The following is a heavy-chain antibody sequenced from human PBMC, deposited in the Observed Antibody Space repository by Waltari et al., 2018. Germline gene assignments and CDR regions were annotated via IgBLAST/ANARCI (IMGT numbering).Heavy chain of an antibody. Sequence: QVQLVQSGAEVKKPGASVTVSCKASGYTFTGYHMPWVRKAPGQGLEWMGWINPKSGGTNYAQKFQGRVTMTRDTSISTAYMELSRLKSDDTAVYYCARDRSPHYYYMDVWGKGTTVTVSS. J-gene: IGHJ6*03. CDR1: GYTFTGYH. CDR2: INPKSGGT. CDR3: ARDRSPHYYYMDV. D-gene: IGHD2-15*01. V-gene: IGHV1-2*02.